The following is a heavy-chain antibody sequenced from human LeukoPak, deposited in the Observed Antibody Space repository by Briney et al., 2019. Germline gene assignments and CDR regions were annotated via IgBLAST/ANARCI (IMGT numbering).Heavy chain of an antibody. CDR1: GGTFSSYD. CDR2: IIPIFGTA. CDR3: ATLVDTAMVTGDY. V-gene: IGHV1-69*01. Sequence: SVKVSCKASGGTFSSYDISWVRQAPGQGLEWMGGIIPIFGTANYAQKFQGRVTITADESTSTAYMELSSLRSEDTAVYYCATLVDTAMVTGDYWGQGTLVTVSS. D-gene: IGHD5-18*01. J-gene: IGHJ4*02.